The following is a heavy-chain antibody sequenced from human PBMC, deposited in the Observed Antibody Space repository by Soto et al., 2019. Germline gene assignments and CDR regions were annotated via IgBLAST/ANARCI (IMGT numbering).Heavy chain of an antibody. CDR1: GYSFTNYD. J-gene: IGHJ4*02. CDR2: INAYNGNR. D-gene: IGHD3-16*01. V-gene: IGHV1-18*01. Sequence: QVQLVQSGAEVKKPGASVKVSCKTSGYSFTNYDISWVREAPGQGLEWMGWINAYNGNRNYAQKLQGRVTMTTDTSTSTAYMELRSLRSDDTAVYYCARDWFGVDYWGQGTLVTVSS. CDR3: ARDWFGVDY.